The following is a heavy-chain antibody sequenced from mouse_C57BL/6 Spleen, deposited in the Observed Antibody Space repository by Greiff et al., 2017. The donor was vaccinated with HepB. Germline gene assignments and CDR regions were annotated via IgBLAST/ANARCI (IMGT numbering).Heavy chain of an antibody. J-gene: IGHJ2*01. CDR1: GYAFSSSW. CDR2: IYPGDGDT. Sequence: VQLQQSGPELVKPGASVKISCKASGYAFSSSWMNWVKQRPGKGLEWIGRIYPGDGDTNYNGKFKGKATLTADKSSSTAYMQLSSLTSEDSAVYFCARDHYGSSLFDDWGQGTTLTVSS. V-gene: IGHV1-82*01. D-gene: IGHD1-1*01. CDR3: ARDHYGSSLFDD.